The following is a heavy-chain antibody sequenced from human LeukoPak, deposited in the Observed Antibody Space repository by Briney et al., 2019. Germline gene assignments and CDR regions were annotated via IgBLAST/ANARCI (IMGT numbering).Heavy chain of an antibody. CDR1: GFTVSSNY. D-gene: IGHD3-16*01. Sequence: PGGSLRLSCAASGFTVSSNYMSWVRQAPGKGLEWVSVFYSGGDRYYTDSVKGRFTISRDNSKNTLYLQMNSLRVEDTAVFYCVRHSYDGYYFAYWGQGTLVNVSS. CDR2: FYSGGDR. V-gene: IGHV3-53*01. J-gene: IGHJ4*02. CDR3: VRHSYDGYYFAY.